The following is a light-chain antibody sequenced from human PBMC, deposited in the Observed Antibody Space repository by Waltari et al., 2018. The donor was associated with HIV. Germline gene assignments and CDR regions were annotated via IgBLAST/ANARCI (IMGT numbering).Light chain of an antibody. CDR1: NFGNKN. CDR3: QVWDSSTVV. Sequence: SYELTQPLSVSVALGQTAKLTCGEHNFGNKNVHWYQQKPDPAPHLVIYRDNNLPLGTPVRFSGSNSGNTATLTISRAQAGTEADYYCQVWDSSTVVFATGTKFTVL. V-gene: IGLV3-9*01. J-gene: IGLJ1*01. CDR2: RDN.